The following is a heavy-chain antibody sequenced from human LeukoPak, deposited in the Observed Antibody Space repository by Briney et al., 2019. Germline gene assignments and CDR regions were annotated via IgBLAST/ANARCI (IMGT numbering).Heavy chain of an antibody. CDR3: TRVIVATKDY. D-gene: IGHD5-12*01. CDR1: GFTFSNAW. V-gene: IGHV3-49*04. J-gene: IGHJ4*02. Sequence: PGGSLRLSCAASGFTFSNAWMSWVRQAPGKGLEWVGFIRSRNYGGTTEYAASVKGRFTISRDDSRGIAYLQMNSLKTEDTAVYYCTRVIVATKDYWGQGTLVTVSS. CDR2: IRSRNYGGTT.